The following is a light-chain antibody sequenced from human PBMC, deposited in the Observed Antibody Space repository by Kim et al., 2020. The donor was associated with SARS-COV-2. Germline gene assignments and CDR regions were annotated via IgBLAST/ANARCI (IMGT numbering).Light chain of an antibody. CDR2: GAS. V-gene: IGKV3D-15*01. Sequence: EIALTQSPASLSVSPGERATLACRASQSVNSHFAWYQQKPGQVPRLLLFGASARATAIPARFSGSGSGRDFTITISSLQSEDFAVCYCQQYYNWAPVTFGGGTKVDIK. CDR3: QQYYNWAPVT. J-gene: IGKJ4*01. CDR1: QSVNSH.